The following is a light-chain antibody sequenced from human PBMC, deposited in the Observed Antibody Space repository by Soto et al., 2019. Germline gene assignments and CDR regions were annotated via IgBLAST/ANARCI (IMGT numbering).Light chain of an antibody. CDR3: SSYTRYYNWV. CDR1: SSDIGGDDF. CDR2: EVS. V-gene: IGLV2-14*01. Sequence: QSALTQPASVSGSPGQSMTISCTGSSSDIGGDDFVSWYQQHPGKAPKILIYEVSNRPSGVSNRFSGSKSGYTASLTISGLQAEDEADYYCSSYTRYYNWVFGGGTKVTVL. J-gene: IGLJ3*02.